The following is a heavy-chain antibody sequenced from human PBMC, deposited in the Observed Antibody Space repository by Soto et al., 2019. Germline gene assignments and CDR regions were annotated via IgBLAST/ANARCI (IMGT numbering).Heavy chain of an antibody. CDR1: GFTFSSYA. D-gene: IGHD6-13*01. J-gene: IGHJ1*01. Sequence: EVQLLESGGGLVPPGGSLRLSCAASGFTFSSYAMSWVRQAPGEGLEWVAAISGSGGSTYYADSVKGRFTLSRDNFKNTLNRQMNSPRAEDTAVYYCARFRGIEAAGTSEYFQHWGQGTLVTVSS. CDR2: ISGSGGST. CDR3: ARFRGIEAAGTSEYFQH. V-gene: IGHV3-23*01.